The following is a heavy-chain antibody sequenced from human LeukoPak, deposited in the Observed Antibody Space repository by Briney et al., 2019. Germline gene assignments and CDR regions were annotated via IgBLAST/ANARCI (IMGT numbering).Heavy chain of an antibody. CDR2: INPNSGGT. J-gene: IGHJ4*02. CDR3: ARAGGGLDY. V-gene: IGHV1-2*02. Sequence: ASVKVSCKASGYTFTDYYMHWVRQAPGQGLEWMGWINPNSGGTTYAQKFQGRVTVTRDTSISTAYMELSSLTSDDTAVYYCARAGGGLDYWGQGTLVTVSS. CDR1: GYTFTDYY. D-gene: IGHD3-16*01.